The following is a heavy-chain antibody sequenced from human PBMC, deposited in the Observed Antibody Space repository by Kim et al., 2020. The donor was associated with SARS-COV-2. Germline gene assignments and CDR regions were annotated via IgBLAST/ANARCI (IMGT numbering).Heavy chain of an antibody. Sequence: SETLSLTCTVSGDSLSSDYWSWNRQPAGKGLEWIGRTYTSGRTNYNPSLQSRVTMSVDMSKNQFSLKLSPVTAADTAVDYCASALGHRGQGTLVTVSS. CDR3: ASALGH. D-gene: IGHD3-16*02. CDR1: GDSLSSDY. CDR2: TYTSGRT. J-gene: IGHJ4*02. V-gene: IGHV4-4*07.